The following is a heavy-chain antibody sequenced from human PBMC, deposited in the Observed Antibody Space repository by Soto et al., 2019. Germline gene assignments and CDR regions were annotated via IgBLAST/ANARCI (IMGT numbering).Heavy chain of an antibody. CDR2: ISYDGSNK. CDR3: AKAYCSSTSCYPLYYYYYGMDV. CDR1: GFTFSSYG. J-gene: IGHJ6*02. V-gene: IGHV3-30*18. Sequence: QVQLVESGGGVVQPGRSLRLSCAASGFTFSSYGMHWVRQAPGKGLEWVAVISYDGSNKYYADSVKGRFTISRDNSKNTLYLQMNSLRAEDTAVYYCAKAYCSSTSCYPLYYYYYGMDVWGQGTTVTVSS. D-gene: IGHD2-2*01.